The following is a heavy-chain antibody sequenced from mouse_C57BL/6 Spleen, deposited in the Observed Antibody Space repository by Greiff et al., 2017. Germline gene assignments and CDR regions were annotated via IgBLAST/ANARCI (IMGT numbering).Heavy chain of an antibody. J-gene: IGHJ4*01. CDR2: IYPGDGDT. Sequence: VQLQESGPELVKPGASVKISCKASGYAFSSSWMNWVKQRPGKGLEWIGRIYPGDGDTNYNGKFKGKATLTADKSSSTAYMQLSSLTSEDSAVYFCARSGGTTVVATKNAMDYWGQGTSVTVSS. D-gene: IGHD1-1*01. V-gene: IGHV1-82*01. CDR3: ARSGGTTVVATKNAMDY. CDR1: GYAFSSSW.